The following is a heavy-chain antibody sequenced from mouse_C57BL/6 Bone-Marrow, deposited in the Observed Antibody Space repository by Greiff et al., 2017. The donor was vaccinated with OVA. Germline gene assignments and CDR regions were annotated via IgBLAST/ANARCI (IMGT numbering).Heavy chain of an antibody. D-gene: IGHD2-4*01. J-gene: IGHJ1*03. CDR3: ARGGYYDYGYFDV. V-gene: IGHV1-55*01. CDR2: IYPGSGST. Sequence: QVQLQQPGAELVKPGASVKMSCKASGYTFTSYWITWVKQRPGQGLEWIGDIYPGSGSTNYNEKFKSKATLTVDTSSSTAYMQISSLTSEDAAVYYCARGGYYDYGYFDVWGTGTTVTVSS. CDR1: GYTFTSYW.